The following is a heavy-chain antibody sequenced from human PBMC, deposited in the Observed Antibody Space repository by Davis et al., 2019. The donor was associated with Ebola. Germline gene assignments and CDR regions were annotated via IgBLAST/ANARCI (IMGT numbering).Heavy chain of an antibody. CDR2: IKQDGSEK. Sequence: GESLKISCAASGFTFDDYAMHWVRQAPGKGLEWVANIKQDGSEKYYVDSVKGRFTISRDNAKNSLYLQMNSLRAEDTAVYYCARGQLNLDYWGQGTLVTVSS. V-gene: IGHV3-7*01. J-gene: IGHJ4*02. D-gene: IGHD2-2*01. CDR1: GFTFDDYA. CDR3: ARGQLNLDY.